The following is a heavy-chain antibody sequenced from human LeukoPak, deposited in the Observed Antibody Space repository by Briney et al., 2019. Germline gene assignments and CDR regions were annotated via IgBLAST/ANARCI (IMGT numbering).Heavy chain of an antibody. Sequence: PGGSLRLSCAASGFTFSSYAMSWVRQAPGKGLEWVSAISGSGGSTYYADSVKGRFTISRDNSKNTLYLQINSLRAEDTAVYYCARGARVVVVPATYNWFDPWGQGTLVTVSS. V-gene: IGHV3-23*01. D-gene: IGHD2-2*01. CDR3: ARGARVVVVPATYNWFDP. CDR2: ISGSGGST. CDR1: GFTFSSYA. J-gene: IGHJ5*02.